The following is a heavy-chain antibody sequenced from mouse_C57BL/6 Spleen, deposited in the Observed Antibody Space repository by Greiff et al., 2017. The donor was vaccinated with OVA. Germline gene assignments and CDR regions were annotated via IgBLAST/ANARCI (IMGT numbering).Heavy chain of an antibody. CDR3: ARGGVVATEAMDY. Sequence: EVKVVESGGGLVKPGGSLKLSCAASGFTFSSYAMSWVRQTPEKRLEWVATISDGGSYTYYPDNVKGRFTISRDNAKNNLYLQMSHLKSEDTAMYYCARGGVVATEAMDYWGQGTSVTVSS. J-gene: IGHJ4*01. CDR1: GFTFSSYA. V-gene: IGHV5-4*03. CDR2: ISDGGSYT. D-gene: IGHD1-1*01.